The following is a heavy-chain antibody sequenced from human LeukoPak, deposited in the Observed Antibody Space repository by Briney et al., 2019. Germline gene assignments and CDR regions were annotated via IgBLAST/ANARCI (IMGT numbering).Heavy chain of an antibody. CDR3: GKTTAGYSSGQKPAWPVDF. CDR1: GFTFGNHA. V-gene: IGHV3-23*01. CDR2: IFGSGSSP. Sequence: LGGSLRLSCEASGFTFGNHAMHWVRLAPGKGLEWVAGIFGSGSSPHYADSVKGRFTISRDNPRNTVYLQINSLRDDDTAVYYCGKTTAGYSSGQKPAWPVDFWGQGTLVTVSS. D-gene: IGHD5-18*01. J-gene: IGHJ4*02.